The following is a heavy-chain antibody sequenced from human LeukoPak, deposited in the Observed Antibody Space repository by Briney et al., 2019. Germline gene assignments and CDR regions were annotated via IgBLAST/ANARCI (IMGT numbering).Heavy chain of an antibody. J-gene: IGHJ2*01. D-gene: IGHD2-2*01. CDR1: GGTFSSYA. V-gene: IGHV1-69*04. Sequence: SVKVSCKASGGTFSSYAISWVRQAPGQGLEWMGRIIPILGIANYAQKFQGRVTITADKSTSTAYMELSSLRSEDTAVYYCARVTGIVPRAWYFDLWGRGTLVTVSS. CDR2: IIPILGIA. CDR3: ARVTGIVPRAWYFDL.